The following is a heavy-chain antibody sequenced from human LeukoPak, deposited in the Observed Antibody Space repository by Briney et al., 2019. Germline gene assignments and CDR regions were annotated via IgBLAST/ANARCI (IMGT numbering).Heavy chain of an antibody. D-gene: IGHD4-17*01. CDR1: GFTFSTCA. V-gene: IGHV3-23*01. CDR2: ISGTTSGT. CDR3: AKVLTVTGLFNVDY. Sequence: PGGSLRLSCAASGFTFSTCAMSWVRQAPGKGLEWVSGISGTTSGTYYADSVKGRFTISRDNSKNTLFLQVNSLRAEDTAVYYCAKVLTVTGLFNVDYWGQGTLVTVSS. J-gene: IGHJ4*02.